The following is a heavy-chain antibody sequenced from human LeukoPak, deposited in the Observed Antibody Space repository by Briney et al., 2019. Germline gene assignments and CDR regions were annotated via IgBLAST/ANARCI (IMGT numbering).Heavy chain of an antibody. CDR3: ATDYYYDSSGSYYTIDY. CDR2: ISAYNGNT. Sequence: ASVKVSCKASGYTFTSYGISWVRRAPGQGLEWMGWISAYNGNTNYAQKLQGRVTMTTDTSTSTAYMELRSLRSEDTAVYYCATDYYYDSSGSYYTIDYWGQGTLVTVSS. J-gene: IGHJ4*02. CDR1: GYTFTSYG. V-gene: IGHV1-18*01. D-gene: IGHD3-22*01.